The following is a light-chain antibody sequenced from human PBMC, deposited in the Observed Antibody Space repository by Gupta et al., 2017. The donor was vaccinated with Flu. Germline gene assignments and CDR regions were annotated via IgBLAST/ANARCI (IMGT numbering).Light chain of an antibody. CDR2: WGS. CDR3: TQDQQSNT. Sequence: DIVLTQSPLSLPVTPGEPASISCRSSESLLHSNGYNYLDWYLQKPGQSPQLLIYWGSKRASGVPDRFSGSGSGKDFTLKSSRGEDEDVGVYYCTQDQQSNTFGQGTRLEIK. CDR1: ESLLHSNGYNY. V-gene: IGKV2-28*01. J-gene: IGKJ5*01.